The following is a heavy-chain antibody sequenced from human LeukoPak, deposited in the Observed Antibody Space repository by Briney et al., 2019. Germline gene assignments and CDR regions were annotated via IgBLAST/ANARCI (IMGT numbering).Heavy chain of an antibody. Sequence: GGSLRLSCAASGFTFSNYGIHWVRQAPGKGLEWVAVISYDGSNKYYTDSVKGRSTISRDNSKNTLYLQMNSLRGEDTAVYYCARDPGKFWSGHDYWGQGTLVTVSS. D-gene: IGHD3-3*01. CDR1: GFTFSNYG. J-gene: IGHJ4*02. CDR3: ARDPGKFWSGHDY. CDR2: ISYDGSNK. V-gene: IGHV3-30*03.